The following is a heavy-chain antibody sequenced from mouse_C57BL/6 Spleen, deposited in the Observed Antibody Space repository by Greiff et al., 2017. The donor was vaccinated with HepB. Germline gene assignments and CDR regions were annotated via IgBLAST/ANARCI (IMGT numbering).Heavy chain of an antibody. J-gene: IGHJ4*01. D-gene: IGHD2-1*01. V-gene: IGHV5-17*01. Sequence: VQLKESGGGLVKPGGSLKLSCAASGFTFSDYGMHWVRQAPEKGLEWVAYISSGSSTIYYADTVKGRFTITRDNAKNTLFLQMTSLRSEDTAMYYCARRDGNYEDYAMDYWGQGTSVTVSS. CDR3: ARRDGNYEDYAMDY. CDR1: GFTFSDYG. CDR2: ISSGSSTI.